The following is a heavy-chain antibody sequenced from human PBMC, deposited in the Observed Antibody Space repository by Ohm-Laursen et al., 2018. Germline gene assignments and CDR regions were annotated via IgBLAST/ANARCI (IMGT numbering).Heavy chain of an antibody. CDR2: LYTGGST. Sequence: SLRLSCVASGFTVSSNYMSWVRQAPGKGLEWVSVLYTGGSTYYADSVKGRFTISRDNSKNTLYLQMNNLRAEDTAVYYCARGSGYPFDYWGQGTLVTVSS. J-gene: IGHJ4*02. CDR1: GFTVSSNY. V-gene: IGHV3-53*01. CDR3: ARGSGYPFDY. D-gene: IGHD3-16*02.